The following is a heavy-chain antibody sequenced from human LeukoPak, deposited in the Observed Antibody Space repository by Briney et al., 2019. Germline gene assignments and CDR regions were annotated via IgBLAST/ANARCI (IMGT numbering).Heavy chain of an antibody. Sequence: PGGSLRLSCAVSGITLSNYGMSWVRQAPGKGLEWVAGISGSGGGTSYADSVKGRFTISRDNPKNSLYLKMNSLRAEDTAVYYCARDPQSDSSGYSGRYYYYGMDVWGQGTTVTVSS. CDR2: ISGSGGGT. V-gene: IGHV3-23*01. J-gene: IGHJ6*02. CDR1: GITLSNYG. D-gene: IGHD3-22*01. CDR3: ARDPQSDSSGYSGRYYYYGMDV.